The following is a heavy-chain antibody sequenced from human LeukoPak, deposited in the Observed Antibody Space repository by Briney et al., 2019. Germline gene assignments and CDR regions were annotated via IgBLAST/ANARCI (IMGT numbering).Heavy chain of an antibody. CDR2: IYHSGST. Sequence: PSETLSLTCTVSGYSIRSGYYWGWVRPPPGKGLEWIGSIYHSGSTNYNPSLKRRVTISVDKTKNQFSLKLSSVTAADTAVYYCARVETITAAGTIDNWGQGTLVTVSS. CDR3: ARVETITAAGTIDN. CDR1: GYSIRSGYY. D-gene: IGHD6-13*01. J-gene: IGHJ4*02. V-gene: IGHV4-38-2*02.